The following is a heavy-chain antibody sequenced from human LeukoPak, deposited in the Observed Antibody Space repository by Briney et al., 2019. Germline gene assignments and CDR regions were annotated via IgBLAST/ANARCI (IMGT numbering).Heavy chain of an antibody. J-gene: IGHJ4*02. CDR3: SKDQGRDYRPWGSATQFY. Sequence: SETLSLTCTVSGGSISSYYWSWIRQPAGKGLEWIGRMYPSGNTNYNPSLKGRVTMSVDTSKNQFSLRLSSVTAADTAMYYCSKDQGRDYRPWGSATQFYWGQGALVTVSS. D-gene: IGHD4-11*01. V-gene: IGHV4-4*07. CDR1: GGSISSYY. CDR2: MYPSGNT.